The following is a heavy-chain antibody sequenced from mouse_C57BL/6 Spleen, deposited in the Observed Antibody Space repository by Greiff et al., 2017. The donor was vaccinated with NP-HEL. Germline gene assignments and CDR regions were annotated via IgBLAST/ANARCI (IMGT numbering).Heavy chain of an antibody. CDR3: ASKGYDGYYDYYAMDY. D-gene: IGHD2-3*01. J-gene: IGHJ4*01. CDR1: GYTFTSYW. V-gene: IGHV1-53*01. Sequence: QVQLQQPGTELVKPGASVKLSCKASGYTFTSYWMHWVKQRPGQGLEWIGNINPSNGGTNYNEKFKSKATLTVDKSSSTAYMQLSSLTSEDSAVYYCASKGYDGYYDYYAMDYWGQGTSVTVSS. CDR2: INPSNGGT.